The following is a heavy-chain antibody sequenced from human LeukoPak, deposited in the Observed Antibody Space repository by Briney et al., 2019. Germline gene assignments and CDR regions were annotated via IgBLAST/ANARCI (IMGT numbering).Heavy chain of an antibody. Sequence: PGGSLRPSCAASGFSVTSNYMSWVRQAPGKGLEWVSVLYSDGKTFYADSVRGRFTFSRDLSKNTLYLQMNSLRVEDTAVYYCATEGLGVTTYFDYWGQGTLVTVSS. D-gene: IGHD3-10*01. V-gene: IGHV3-53*01. CDR1: GFSVTSNY. J-gene: IGHJ4*02. CDR3: ATEGLGVTTYFDY. CDR2: LYSDGKT.